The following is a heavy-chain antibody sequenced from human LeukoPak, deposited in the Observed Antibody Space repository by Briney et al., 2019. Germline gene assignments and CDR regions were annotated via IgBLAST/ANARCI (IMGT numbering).Heavy chain of an antibody. CDR2: ISTGSSSL. D-gene: IGHD3-3*01. CDR3: AREARFLEWPLVYFDY. V-gene: IGHV3-48*02. J-gene: IGHJ4*02. CDR1: GFIFSSYR. Sequence: PGGSLRLSCAASGFIFSSYRMNWVRQAPGKGLEWVSYISTGSSSLYYTDSVKGRFTISRDNAKNSLYLQMNSLRDEDTAVYYCAREARFLEWPLVYFDYWGQGTLVTVSS.